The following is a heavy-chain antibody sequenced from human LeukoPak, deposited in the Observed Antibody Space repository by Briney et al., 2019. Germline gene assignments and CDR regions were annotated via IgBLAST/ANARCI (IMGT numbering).Heavy chain of an antibody. CDR3: ASPGRMFAPYAFDI. CDR1: GGTFSRYA. Sequence: SVKVSCKASGGTFSRYAISWVRQAPGQGLEWMGGIIPFFGTANYAQKFQGRVTITTDESTRTAYMELSSLRSEDTAVYYCASPGRMFAPYAFDIWGQGTMVTVSS. J-gene: IGHJ3*02. V-gene: IGHV1-69*05. CDR2: IIPFFGTA. D-gene: IGHD3-10*02.